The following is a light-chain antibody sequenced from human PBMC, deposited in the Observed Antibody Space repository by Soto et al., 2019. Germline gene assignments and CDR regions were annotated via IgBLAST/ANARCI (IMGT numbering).Light chain of an antibody. CDR2: DAS. J-gene: IGKJ1*01. CDR1: QSISSW. V-gene: IGKV1-5*01. Sequence: DIQMTQSPSTLSASVGDRVTITCRASQSISSWLAWYQQKPGKAPKLLIYDASSLEGGVPSRFSGSGSGTEFTLTISSLQPDDFATYYCQQYNSLSTWTFGQGTKVELK. CDR3: QQYNSLSTWT.